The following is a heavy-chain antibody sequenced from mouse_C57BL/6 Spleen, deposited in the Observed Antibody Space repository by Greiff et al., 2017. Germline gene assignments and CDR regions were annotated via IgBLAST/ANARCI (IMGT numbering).Heavy chain of an antibody. J-gene: IGHJ1*03. CDR3: ARVTTVVARDWYFDV. CDR1: GFTFSDYG. CDR2: ISSGSSTI. Sequence: EVMLVESGGGLVKPGGSLKLSCAASGFTFSDYGMHWVRQAPEKGLEWVAYISSGSSTIYYADTVKGRFTISRDNAKNTLFLQMTSLRSEDTAMYYCARVTTVVARDWYFDVWGTGTTVTVSS. D-gene: IGHD1-1*01. V-gene: IGHV5-17*01.